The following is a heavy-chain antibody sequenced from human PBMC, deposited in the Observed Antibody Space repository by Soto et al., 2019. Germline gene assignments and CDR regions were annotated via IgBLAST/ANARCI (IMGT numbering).Heavy chain of an antibody. V-gene: IGHV3-33*01. D-gene: IGHD6-13*01. CDR3: ARDPNQQQLVLRDYYYYGMDV. J-gene: IGHJ6*02. CDR2: IWYDGSNK. CDR1: GFTFSSYG. Sequence: PGGSLRLSCAASGFTFSSYGMHWVRQAPGKGLEWVAVIWYDGSNKYYADSVRGRFTISRDNSKNTLYLQMNSLRAEDTAVYYCARDPNQQQLVLRDYYYYGMDVWGQGTTVTVSS.